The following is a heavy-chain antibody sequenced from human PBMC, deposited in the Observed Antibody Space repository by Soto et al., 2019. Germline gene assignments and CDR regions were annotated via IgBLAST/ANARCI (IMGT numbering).Heavy chain of an antibody. CDR1: GFTFINAW. Sequence: VASLILSCAPSGFTFINAWMNWVRQAPGKVLEWVGRIKSKTDGGTTDYAAPVKGRFTISRDDSKNTLYLQMNSLKTEDTAVYYCTTDPVTMIVVVPSSGWGQGTLVTVSS. V-gene: IGHV3-15*07. CDR2: IKSKTDGGTT. CDR3: TTDPVTMIVVVPSSG. J-gene: IGHJ4*02. D-gene: IGHD3-22*01.